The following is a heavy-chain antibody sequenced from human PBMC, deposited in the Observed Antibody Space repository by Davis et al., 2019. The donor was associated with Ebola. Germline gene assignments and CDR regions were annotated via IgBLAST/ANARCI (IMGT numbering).Heavy chain of an antibody. D-gene: IGHD4-11*01. J-gene: IGHJ6*02. CDR2: IYYSGST. Sequence: MPSETLSLTCTVSGGSISSYYWSWIRQPPGKGLEWFGYIYYSGSTNYNPSLKSRVTISVDTSKNQFSLKLSSVTAADTAVYYCARDFLPVYSNLNYYYYGMDVWGQGTTVTVSS. CDR1: GGSISSYY. CDR3: ARDFLPVYSNLNYYYYGMDV. V-gene: IGHV4-59*01.